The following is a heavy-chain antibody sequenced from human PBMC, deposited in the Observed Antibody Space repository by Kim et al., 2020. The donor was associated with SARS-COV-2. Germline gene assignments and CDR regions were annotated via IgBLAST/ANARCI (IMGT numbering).Heavy chain of an antibody. D-gene: IGHD3-3*01. V-gene: IGHV1-24*01. Sequence: ASVKVSCKVSGYIFTELSIHWVRQVPEKGLEWMGGFDPADGERNYAQKFQGRVTMTEDTSTDTAYMELTNLTSEDTAIYYCARGNRVEDFAFFYWFDPWGQGALVTVSS. CDR3: ARGNRVEDFAFFYWFDP. J-gene: IGHJ5*02. CDR1: GYIFTELS. CDR2: FDPADGER.